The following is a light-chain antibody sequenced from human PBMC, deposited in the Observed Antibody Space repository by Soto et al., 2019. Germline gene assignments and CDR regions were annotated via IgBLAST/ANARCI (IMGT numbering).Light chain of an antibody. CDR2: DVS. CDR1: SSDVGGYNY. V-gene: IGLV2-14*01. J-gene: IGLJ1*01. Sequence: QSALTQPASLSGSPGQSITISCTGTSSDVGGYNYVSWYQQHPGKAPKLMIYDVSNRPSGVSNRFSGSKSGNTASLTISGLQAEDGADYYYSSYTSSSLVFGTGTKVTVL. CDR3: SSYTSSSLV.